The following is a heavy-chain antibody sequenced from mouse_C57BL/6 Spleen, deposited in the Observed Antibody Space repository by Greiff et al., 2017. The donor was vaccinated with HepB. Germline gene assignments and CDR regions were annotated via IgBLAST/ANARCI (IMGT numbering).Heavy chain of an antibody. CDR3: ARYYGSSYWYFDV. V-gene: IGHV1-42*01. CDR1: GYSFTGYY. Sequence: VQLQQSGPELVKPGASVKISCKASGYSFTGYYMNWVKQSPEKSLEWIGEINPSTGGTTYNQKFKAKATLTVDKSSSTAYMQLKSLTSEDSAVYYCARYYGSSYWYFDVWGTWTTVTVSS. D-gene: IGHD1-1*01. J-gene: IGHJ1*03. CDR2: INPSTGGT.